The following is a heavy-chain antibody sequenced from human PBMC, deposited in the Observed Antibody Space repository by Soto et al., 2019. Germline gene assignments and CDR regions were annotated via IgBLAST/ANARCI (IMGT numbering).Heavy chain of an antibody. D-gene: IGHD7-27*01. V-gene: IGHV4-34*01. CDR3: ARGSNWSRYFDL. CDR2: INHSGST. CDR1: GGSFSGYY. Sequence: QVQLQQWGAGLLKPSETLSLTCAVYGGSFSGYYWSWIRQPPGKGLEWIGEINHSGSTNYNPSLKSRVTISVDTSKNQFSLKLSSVTAADTAVYYCARGSNWSRYFDLWGRGTLVTVSS. J-gene: IGHJ2*01.